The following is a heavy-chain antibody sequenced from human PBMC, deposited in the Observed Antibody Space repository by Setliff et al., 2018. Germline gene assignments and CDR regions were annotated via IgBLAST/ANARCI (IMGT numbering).Heavy chain of an antibody. CDR3: RQAVVGRDVFDI. J-gene: IGHJ3*02. Sequence: SETLSLTCNVYGGSFDTYYWSWIRQPPGKGLEWFGEINQSGSGDYNPSFKGRVTISVDTSKKQFSLTLTSVTAADTALYYCRQAVVGRDVFDIWGQGAVVTVSS. D-gene: IGHD1-1*01. V-gene: IGHV4-34*01. CDR1: GGSFDTYY. CDR2: INQSGSG.